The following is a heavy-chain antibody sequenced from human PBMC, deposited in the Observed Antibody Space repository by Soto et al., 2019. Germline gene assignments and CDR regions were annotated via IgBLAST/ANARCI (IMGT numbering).Heavy chain of an antibody. V-gene: IGHV1-2*04. CDR3: ARDNRRGSGWYNIVAFET. J-gene: IGHJ3*02. Sequence: ASVKVSCKASGYTFTGYYMHWVRQAPGQGREWMGWINPNSGGTNYAQKFQGWVTMTRDTSISTAYMELSRLRSDDTAVYYCARDNRRGSGWYNIVAFETWGQGTMVTVAS. CDR1: GYTFTGYY. CDR2: INPNSGGT. D-gene: IGHD6-19*01.